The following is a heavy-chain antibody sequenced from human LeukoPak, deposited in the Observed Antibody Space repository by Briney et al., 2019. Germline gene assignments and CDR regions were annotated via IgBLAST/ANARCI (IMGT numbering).Heavy chain of an antibody. CDR1: GYTFTSYG. V-gene: IGHV1-18*01. CDR2: ISAYNGNT. J-gene: IGHJ4*02. Sequence: ASVKVSCKASGYTFTSYGISWVRQAPGQGLEWMGWISAYNGNTNYAQKLQGRVTMTEDTSTDTAYMELSSLRSEDTAVYYCATSVGGYWGQGTLVTVSS. CDR3: ATSVGGY.